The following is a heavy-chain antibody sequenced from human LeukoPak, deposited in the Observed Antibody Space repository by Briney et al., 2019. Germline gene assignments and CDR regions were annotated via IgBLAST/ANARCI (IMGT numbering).Heavy chain of an antibody. CDR1: GFTFSSYA. D-gene: IGHD3-22*01. CDR3: ARDPNYYDSSGYYGY. Sequence: PGGSLRLSCAASGFTFSSYAMPWVRRAPGKRVGWVAVISYDASNKYYADSVKGRFTISRDNSKNTLYLQMNSLRAEDTAVYYCARDPNYYDSSGYYGYWGQGTLVTVSS. CDR2: ISYDASNK. J-gene: IGHJ4*02. V-gene: IGHV3-30-3*01.